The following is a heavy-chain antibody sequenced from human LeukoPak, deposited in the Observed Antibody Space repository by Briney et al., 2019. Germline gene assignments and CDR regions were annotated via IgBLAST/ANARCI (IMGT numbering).Heavy chain of an antibody. CDR1: GYSISSGYY. J-gene: IGHJ3*02. CDR2: IYHSGST. V-gene: IGHV4-38-2*01. CDR3: ARPSLWFGELTGAFDI. Sequence: SETLSLTCAVSGYSISSGYYRGWIRQPPGKGLEWIGGIYHSGSTYYNPSLKSRVTISVDTSKNQFSLKLSSVTAADTAVYYCARPSLWFGELTGAFDIWGQGTMVTVSS. D-gene: IGHD3-10*01.